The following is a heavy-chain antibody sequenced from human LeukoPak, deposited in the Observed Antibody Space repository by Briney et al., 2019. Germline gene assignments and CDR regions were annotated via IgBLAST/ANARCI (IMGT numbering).Heavy chain of an antibody. J-gene: IGHJ4*02. V-gene: IGHV3-23*01. CDR1: GFTFSSYA. CDR2: ISGSGGST. Sequence: PGGSLRLSCAASGFTFSSYAMNWVRQAPGKGLEWVSAISGSGGSTYYADSVKGRFTISRDNSKNTLYLQMNSLRAEDTAVYYCGAPQTPITVIVVVEYWGQGTLVTVSS. CDR3: GAPQTPITVIVVVEY. D-gene: IGHD3-22*01.